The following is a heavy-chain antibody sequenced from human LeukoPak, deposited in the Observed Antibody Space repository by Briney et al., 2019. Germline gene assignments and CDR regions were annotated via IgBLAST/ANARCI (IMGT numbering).Heavy chain of an antibody. V-gene: IGHV1-18*01. CDR1: GYTFTSYD. Sequence: GASVKVSCKASGYTFTSYDINWVRQATGQGLEWMGWMNPNNGNTNYAQKLQGRVTLTTDTSTSTAYMELRSLRSDDTAVYYCARVTFYGSGSYYSPYYYYYMDVWGKGTTVTVSS. J-gene: IGHJ6*03. D-gene: IGHD3-10*01. CDR2: MNPNNGNT. CDR3: ARVTFYGSGSYYSPYYYYYMDV.